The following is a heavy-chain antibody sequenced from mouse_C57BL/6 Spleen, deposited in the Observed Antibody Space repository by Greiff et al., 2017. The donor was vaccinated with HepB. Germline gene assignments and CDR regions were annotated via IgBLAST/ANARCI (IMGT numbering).Heavy chain of an antibody. V-gene: IGHV2-3*01. CDR3: ALRYYGSSCFFAY. CDR1: GFSLTSYG. CDR2: IWGDGST. Sequence: QVQLKESGPGLVAPSQSLSITCTVSGFSLTSYGVSWVRQPPGKGLEWMGGIWGDGSTNYHSALISRLSISKDNSKSQVFLKLNSLHTADTATYYWALRYYGSSCFFAYWGQGTLVTVSA. J-gene: IGHJ3*01. D-gene: IGHD1-1*01.